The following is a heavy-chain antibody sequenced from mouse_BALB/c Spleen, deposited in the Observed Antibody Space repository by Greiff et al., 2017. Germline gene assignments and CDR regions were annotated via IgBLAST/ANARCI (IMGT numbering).Heavy chain of an antibody. V-gene: IGHV5-6-4*01. CDR1: GFTFSSYT. Sequence: DVMLVESGGGLVKPGGSLKLSCAASGFTFSSYTMSWVRQTPEKRLEWVATISSGGSYTYYPDSVKGRFTISRDNAKNTLYLQMSSLKSEDTAMYYCTREWGGNYALDYWGQGTSVTVSS. D-gene: IGHD1-1*02. J-gene: IGHJ4*01. CDR2: ISSGGSYT. CDR3: TREWGGNYALDY.